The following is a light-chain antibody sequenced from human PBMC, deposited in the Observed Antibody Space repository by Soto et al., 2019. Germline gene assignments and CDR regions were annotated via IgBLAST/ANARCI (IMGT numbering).Light chain of an antibody. V-gene: IGLV1-47*01. CDR3: SAWDDSLSGFYV. CDR2: RNN. CDR1: SSNIGSNY. Sequence: QSVLTQPPSASGTPGQRVTISCSGSSSNIGSNYVYWYQQLPGTAPKLLIYRNNQRPSGVPDRFSGSKSGTSASLAIIGLRSEDEADYYCSAWDDSLSGFYVFGTGTKVTVL. J-gene: IGLJ1*01.